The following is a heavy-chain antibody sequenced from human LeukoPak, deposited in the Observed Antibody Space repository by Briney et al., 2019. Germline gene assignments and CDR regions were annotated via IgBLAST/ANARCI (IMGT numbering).Heavy chain of an antibody. Sequence: PSETLSLTCTVSGYTISSGYYWGWIRQPPGKGLEWIGSIYQSGSTYYNPSLKSRVTISVDTSKNQFSLKLSAVTAADTAVYYCARVPRSTSCLIDYWGQGTLVTVSS. CDR1: GYTISSGYY. D-gene: IGHD2-2*01. V-gene: IGHV4-38-2*02. CDR3: ARVPRSTSCLIDY. CDR2: IYQSGST. J-gene: IGHJ4*02.